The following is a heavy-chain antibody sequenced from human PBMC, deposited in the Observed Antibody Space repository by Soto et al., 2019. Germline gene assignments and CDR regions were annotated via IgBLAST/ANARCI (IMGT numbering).Heavy chain of an antibody. D-gene: IGHD7-27*01. V-gene: IGHV1-2*02. Sequence: QVQLVQSGAEVREPGASVKVSCKPSGATFSGNFFHWVRQAPGQGLEWMGWINPDNGDTNYAQKFQDRVTMTRDTSISTAYMDLSRLRSDDTAVYFCTRDRSGANVQYWGQGTLVPVSS. J-gene: IGHJ4*02. CDR3: TRDRSGANVQY. CDR2: INPDNGDT. CDR1: GATFSGNF.